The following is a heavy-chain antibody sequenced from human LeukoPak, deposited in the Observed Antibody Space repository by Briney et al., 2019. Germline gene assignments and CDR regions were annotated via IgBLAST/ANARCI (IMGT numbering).Heavy chain of an antibody. CDR3: ARDGKAAAGTGY. CDR2: IYTSGST. J-gene: IGHJ4*02. D-gene: IGHD6-13*01. V-gene: IGHV4-61*02. CDR1: DGSISSGRYY. Sequence: SEALSLTCTVSDGSISSGRYYWSWIRQPAGKGLEWIGRIYTSGSTNYNPSLKSRVTISVDTSKNQFSLKLSSVTAADTAVYYCARDGKAAAGTGYWGQGTLVTVSS.